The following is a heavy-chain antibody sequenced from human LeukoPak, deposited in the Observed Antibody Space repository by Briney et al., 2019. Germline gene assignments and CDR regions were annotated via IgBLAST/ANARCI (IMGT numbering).Heavy chain of an antibody. Sequence: GGSLKLSCVGSGFTFRSHAMSWVRQAPEKGLEFVSGIYENGGTTYYADSVKGRFSISRDNSKNTLYLQMNSLRAEDTAVYYCAKEPASSGWFDPWGQGTLVAVSS. CDR3: AKEPASSGWFDP. J-gene: IGHJ5*02. CDR1: GFTFRSHA. D-gene: IGHD6-19*01. V-gene: IGHV3-23*01. CDR2: IYENGGTT.